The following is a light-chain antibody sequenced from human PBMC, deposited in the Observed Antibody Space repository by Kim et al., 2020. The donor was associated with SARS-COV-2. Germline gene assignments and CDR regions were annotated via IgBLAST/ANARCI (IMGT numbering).Light chain of an antibody. CDR2: PKM. J-gene: IGLJ2*01. Sequence: GQAVRSTCQEHSLRTYYASCAQQKPGQAPALVIYPKMNRPSGLPDRFSGASAGNRASLTSTGAQAEDEADYYCKARDTSGDRLVFGGGTQRTVL. CDR3: KARDTSGDRLV. CDR1: SLRTYY. V-gene: IGLV3-19*01.